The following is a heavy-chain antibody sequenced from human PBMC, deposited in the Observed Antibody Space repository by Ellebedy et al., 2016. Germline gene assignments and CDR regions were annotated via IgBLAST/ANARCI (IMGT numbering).Heavy chain of an antibody. V-gene: IGHV3-23*01. CDR2: ISGSGTST. CDR3: AKGSGSPNGWFDP. Sequence: GGSLRLSCGASGFTFNSYMMTWVRQAPGKGLEWVSGISGSGTSTYYADSVKGRFTISRDNSKNTLYVQMNSLRAEDTAVYYCAKGSGSPNGWFDPWGQGTLVTVSS. CDR1: GFTFNSYM. J-gene: IGHJ5*02. D-gene: IGHD3-10*01.